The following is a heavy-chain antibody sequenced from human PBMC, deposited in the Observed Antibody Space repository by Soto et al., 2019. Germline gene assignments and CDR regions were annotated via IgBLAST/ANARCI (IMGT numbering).Heavy chain of an antibody. V-gene: IGHV1-69*13. CDR1: GGTFSSYA. Sequence: ASVKVSCKAPGGTFSSYAISWVRQAPGQGLEWMGGIIPIFGTANYAQKFQGRVTITADESTSTAYMELSSLRSEDTAVYYCARESTGTTLYGMDVWGQGTTVTVSS. D-gene: IGHD1-7*01. CDR2: IIPIFGTA. CDR3: ARESTGTTLYGMDV. J-gene: IGHJ6*02.